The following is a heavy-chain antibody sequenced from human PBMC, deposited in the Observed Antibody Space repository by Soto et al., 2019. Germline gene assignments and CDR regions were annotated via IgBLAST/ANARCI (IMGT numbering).Heavy chain of an antibody. Sequence: SETLSLTCTVSGGSISSGGYYWSWIRQHPGKGLEWIGYIYHSGTTYYNPSLKSRVTISVDTSKNQFSLKLSSVTAADTAVYYCAASCVACGGFNYYGMDVWGQGTTVTVSS. J-gene: IGHJ6*02. CDR1: GGSISSGGYY. V-gene: IGHV4-31*03. CDR2: IYHSGTT. CDR3: AASCVACGGFNYYGMDV. D-gene: IGHD2-21*01.